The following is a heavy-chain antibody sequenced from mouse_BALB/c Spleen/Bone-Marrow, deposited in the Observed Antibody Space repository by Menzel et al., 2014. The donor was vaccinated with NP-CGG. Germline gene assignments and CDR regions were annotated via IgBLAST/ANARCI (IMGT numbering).Heavy chain of an antibody. CDR3: AGEEITTVVAPAY. CDR2: IDPSDSET. CDR1: GYTFTSYW. Sequence: VQLQQSGAELVRPGASVKLSCKASGYTFTSYWMNWVKQRPGQGLEWIGMIDPSDSETHYNQMFKDETTLTVDKSSSTAYMQLSSRASEDYAVYYCAGEEITTVVAPAYCGQGTLVTVSA. V-gene: IGHV1-61*01. D-gene: IGHD1-1*01. J-gene: IGHJ3*01.